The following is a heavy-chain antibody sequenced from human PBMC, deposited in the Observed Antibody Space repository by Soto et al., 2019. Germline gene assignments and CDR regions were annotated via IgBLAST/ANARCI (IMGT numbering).Heavy chain of an antibody. CDR2: IYYSGST. Sequence: SETLSLTCTVSGGSISSSSYCRGWIRQPPGKGLEWIGSIYYSGSTYYNPSLKSRVTISVDTSKNQFSLKLSSVTAADTAVYYCARRYYDFWSGYLDYMDVWGKGTTVTVSS. D-gene: IGHD3-3*01. CDR3: ARRYYDFWSGYLDYMDV. J-gene: IGHJ6*03. CDR1: GGSISSSSYC. V-gene: IGHV4-39*01.